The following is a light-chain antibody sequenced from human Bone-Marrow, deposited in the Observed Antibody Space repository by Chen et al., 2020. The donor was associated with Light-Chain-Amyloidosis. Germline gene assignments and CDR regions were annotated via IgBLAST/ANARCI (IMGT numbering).Light chain of an antibody. Sequence: QPALTPPPSASVSPGLSITTPCTGTSGDVGTYNYVSWYQQPPGKAPKVMIYAVSNRPSRVSNRFSGSKSGNTASLTISGLQAEDEADYYCSSFTITISFVFGRGTRVTVL. J-gene: IGLJ1*01. V-gene: IGLV2-14*01. CDR3: SSFTITISFV. CDR1: SGDVGTYNY. CDR2: AVS.